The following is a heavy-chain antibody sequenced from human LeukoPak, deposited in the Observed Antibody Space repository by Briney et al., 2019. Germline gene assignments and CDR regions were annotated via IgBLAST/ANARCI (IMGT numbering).Heavy chain of an antibody. V-gene: IGHV1-69*02. CDR3: ASSAQKYCSGGSCLAFDI. CDR2: IIPILGIA. CDR1: GGTFSSYT. J-gene: IGHJ3*02. D-gene: IGHD2-15*01. Sequence: ASVKVSCKASGGTFSSYTISWVRQAPGPGLEWMGRIIPILGIANYAQKFQGRVTITADKSTSTAYMELSSLRSEDTAVYYCASSAQKYCSGGSCLAFDIWGQGTMVTVSS.